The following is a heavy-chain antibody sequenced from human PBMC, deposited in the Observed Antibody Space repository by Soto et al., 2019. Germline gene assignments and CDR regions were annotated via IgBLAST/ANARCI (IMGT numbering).Heavy chain of an antibody. V-gene: IGHV3-30-3*01. CDR1: GFTFSSYA. Sequence: QVQLVESGGGVVQPGRSLRLSCAASGFTFSSYAMHWVRQAPGKGLEWVAVISYDGSNKYYADSVKGRFTISRDNSKNTLYLQMNSLRAEDTAVYYCAREGPKDWSAYQSFDYWGQGTLVTVSS. CDR3: AREGPKDWSAYQSFDY. CDR2: ISYDGSNK. D-gene: IGHD3-3*01. J-gene: IGHJ4*02.